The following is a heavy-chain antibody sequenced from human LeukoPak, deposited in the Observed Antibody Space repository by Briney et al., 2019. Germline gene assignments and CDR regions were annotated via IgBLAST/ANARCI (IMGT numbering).Heavy chain of an antibody. J-gene: IGHJ4*02. CDR1: GFTFSSYG. Sequence: GGSLRLSCAASGFTFSSYGMHWVRQAPGKGLEWGAVIWYDGSNKYYADSVKGRFTISRDNSKNTLYLQMNSLRAEDTAVYYCAKGLMEQLVPWGFDYWGQGTLVTVSS. CDR2: IWYDGSNK. V-gene: IGHV3-33*06. CDR3: AKGLMEQLVPWGFDY. D-gene: IGHD6-13*01.